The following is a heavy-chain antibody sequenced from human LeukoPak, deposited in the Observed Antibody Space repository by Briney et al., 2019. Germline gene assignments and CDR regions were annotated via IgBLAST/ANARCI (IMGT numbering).Heavy chain of an antibody. CDR3: AREGYYGSGSPPSLYFDY. CDR2: TSSDLNVK. J-gene: IGHJ4*02. Sequence: GGSLRLSCAASGFTFRNYVIHWVRQAPGKGLEWVAVTSSDLNVKLYADSVKGRFTISRDNSRSTLYLQMNSLRPEDTAIYYCAREGYYGSGSPPSLYFDYWGQGTLGTGSS. D-gene: IGHD3-10*01. CDR1: GFTFRNYV. V-gene: IGHV3-30-3*01.